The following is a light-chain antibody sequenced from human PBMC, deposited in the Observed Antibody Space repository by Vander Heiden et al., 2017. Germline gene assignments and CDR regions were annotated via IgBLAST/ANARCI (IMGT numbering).Light chain of an antibody. J-gene: IGKJ1*01. V-gene: IGKV1-39*01. CDR2: AAF. CDR3: QPSYSTRWT. CDR1: KGISSY. Sequence: DIQMTQSPSSRSASVGARVTIACRAVKGISSYINWYQQKPGKDPKLLIYAAFRLQRGVQSRCSGSASRTYFTITISRLQPEDFASYYRQPSYSTRWTFGQGTKVEIK.